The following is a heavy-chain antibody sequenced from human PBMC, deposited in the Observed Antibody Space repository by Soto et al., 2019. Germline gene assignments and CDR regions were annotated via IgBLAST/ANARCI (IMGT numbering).Heavy chain of an antibody. J-gene: IGHJ5*02. CDR1: GFTFSSYA. CDR2: ISYDGSNK. Sequence: QVQLVESGGGVVQPGRSLSLSCAASGFTFSSYAMHWVRQAPGKGLEWVAVISYDGSNKYYADSVKGRFTISRDNSKNTLYLQMNSLRAEDTAVYYCARDRNTYNWFDPWGQGTLVTVAS. CDR3: ARDRNTYNWFDP. V-gene: IGHV3-30-3*01.